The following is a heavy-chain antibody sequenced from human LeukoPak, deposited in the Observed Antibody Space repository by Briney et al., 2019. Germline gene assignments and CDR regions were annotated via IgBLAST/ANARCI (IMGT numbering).Heavy chain of an antibody. CDR1: GFTFSSYA. Sequence: PGRSLRLSCAASGFTFSSYAMHWVRQAPGKGLEWVAVISYDGSNKYYADSVKGRFTISRDNSKNTLYLQMNSLRAEDTAVYYCGRRPVYYYYGMDVWGKGTTVTVSS. J-gene: IGHJ6*04. CDR3: GRRPVYYYYGMDV. V-gene: IGHV3-30*04. CDR2: ISYDGSNK.